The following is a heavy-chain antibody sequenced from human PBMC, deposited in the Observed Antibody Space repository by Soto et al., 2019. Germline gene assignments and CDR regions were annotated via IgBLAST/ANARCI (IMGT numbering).Heavy chain of an antibody. CDR1: GFTFSSYS. Sequence: EVQLVESGGGLVKPGGSLRLSCAASGFTFSSYSMNWVRQAPGKGLEWVSSISSSSSYIYYADSVKGRFTISRDNAKNSLYLQMNSLRAEDTAVYYCARDNFGATYYYYYGMDVWGQGTTVTVSS. CDR2: ISSSSSYI. V-gene: IGHV3-21*01. J-gene: IGHJ6*02. CDR3: ARDNFGATYYYYYGMDV. D-gene: IGHD3-3*01.